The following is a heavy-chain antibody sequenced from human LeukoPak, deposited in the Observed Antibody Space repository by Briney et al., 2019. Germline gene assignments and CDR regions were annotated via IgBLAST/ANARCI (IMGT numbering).Heavy chain of an antibody. Sequence: ASETLSLTCTVSGGSSSSGSYYCSWIRQPPGKGLEWIGYIYHSGSTYYNPSLKSRVTISVDRSKNQFSLKLSSVTAADTAVYYCARGTGTTGNWFDPWGQGTLVTVSS. D-gene: IGHD1-7*01. CDR1: GGSSSSGSYY. CDR2: IYHSGST. V-gene: IGHV4-30-2*01. J-gene: IGHJ5*02. CDR3: ARGTGTTGNWFDP.